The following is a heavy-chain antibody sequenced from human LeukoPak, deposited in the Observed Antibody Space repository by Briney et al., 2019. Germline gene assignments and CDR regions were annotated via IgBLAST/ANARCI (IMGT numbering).Heavy chain of an antibody. CDR2: ISWNSGSI. CDR1: GFTFDDYA. J-gene: IGHJ4*02. CDR3: AKDIVHSYGSPGDY. D-gene: IGHD5-18*01. V-gene: IGHV3-9*01. Sequence: PGGSLRLSCAASGFTFDDYAMHWVRQAPGKGLEWVSGISWNSGSIGYADSVKGRFTISRDNAKNSLYLQMNSLRAEDTALYYCAKDIVHSYGSPGDYWGQGTLVTVSS.